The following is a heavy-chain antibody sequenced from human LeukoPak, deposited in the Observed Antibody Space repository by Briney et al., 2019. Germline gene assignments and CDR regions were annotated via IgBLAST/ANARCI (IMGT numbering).Heavy chain of an antibody. D-gene: IGHD3-22*01. CDR1: GFTFSSYG. Sequence: GRSLRLPCAASGFTFSSYGMHWVRQAPGKGLEWVAVIWYDGSNKYYADSVKGRFTISRDNSKNTLYLQMNSLRAEDTAVYYCAKDRFRPSHPYYYDSSGYYFDAFDIWGQGTMVTVSS. J-gene: IGHJ3*02. CDR2: IWYDGSNK. CDR3: AKDRFRPSHPYYYDSSGYYFDAFDI. V-gene: IGHV3-33*06.